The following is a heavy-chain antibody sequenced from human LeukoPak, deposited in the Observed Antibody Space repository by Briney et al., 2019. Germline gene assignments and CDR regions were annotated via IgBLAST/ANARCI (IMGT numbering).Heavy chain of an antibody. CDR2: IYYGGST. CDR3: ARGGWSLDF. J-gene: IGHJ4*02. Sequence: SETLSLTCSVSGGSISPYYWSWIRQPPGKGLEWIGYIYYGGSTNYNPPLKSRVTISVDTSKNQLSLKLTSVTAADTAVYYCARGGWSLDFWGQGTLVTVSS. CDR1: GGSISPYY. V-gene: IGHV4-59*01.